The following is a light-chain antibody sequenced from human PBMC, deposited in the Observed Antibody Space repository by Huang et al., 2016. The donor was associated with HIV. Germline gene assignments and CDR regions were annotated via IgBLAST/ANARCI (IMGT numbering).Light chain of an antibody. CDR1: QSVSSN. CDR3: QQYNNWPPIT. CDR2: GAS. J-gene: IGKJ5*01. V-gene: IGKV3-15*01. Sequence: EIVMTQSPVTLSVSPGERATLSCRASQSVSSNLAWYQQKPGQAPRLLIYGASTRATGVPARFSGSGSGTDFTLTISSLQSEDFALYYCQQYNNWPPITFGQGTRLEIK.